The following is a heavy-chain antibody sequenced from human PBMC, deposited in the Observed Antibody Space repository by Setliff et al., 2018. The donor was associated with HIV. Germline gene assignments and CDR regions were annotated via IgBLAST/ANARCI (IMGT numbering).Heavy chain of an antibody. J-gene: IGHJ2*01. D-gene: IGHD3-22*01. CDR2: IYYSGNT. V-gene: IGHV4-59*01. Sequence: PSETLSLTCTVSGGPFSSTSWSWIRQFPGQGLEWIGYIYYSGNTNYNPSLKSRVTISIDTSKNRFFLKLNSVTAADTAIYYCARVPMTDYADGSGYYAPLWYFDIWGRGTQVTVSS. CDR1: GGPFSSTS. CDR3: ARVPMTDYADGSGYYAPLWYFDI.